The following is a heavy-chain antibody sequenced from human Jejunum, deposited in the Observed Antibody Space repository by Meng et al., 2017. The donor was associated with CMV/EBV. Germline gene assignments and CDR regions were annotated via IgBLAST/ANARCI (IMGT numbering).Heavy chain of an antibody. J-gene: IGHJ4*02. CDR3: ARDRDDNWGNFDS. CDR2: IPYSGNT. V-gene: IGHV4-39*07. Sequence: SSGTSSWAWIRQSPEKGLEWLGSIPYSGNTSYTPSLKSRVTISMDTSKNQFSLRLTSVTAADTAMYYCARDRDDNWGNFDSWGQGTLVTVSS. D-gene: IGHD7-27*01. CDR1: SSGTSS.